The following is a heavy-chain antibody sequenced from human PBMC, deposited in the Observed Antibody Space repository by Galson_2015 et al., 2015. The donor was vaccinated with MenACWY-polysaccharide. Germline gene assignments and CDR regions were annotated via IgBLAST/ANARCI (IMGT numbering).Heavy chain of an antibody. J-gene: IGHJ4*02. CDR3: ARADWNYPSESLY. V-gene: IGHV1-18*01. CDR1: GYSFTNYG. D-gene: IGHD1-7*01. CDR2: ISGYDGKT. Sequence: SVKVSCKASGYSFTNYGMRWVRQAPGQGLEWMGWISGYDGKTHYAQKLQGRVTLTTDASTNTAYMELRSLRSDDAAVYYCARADWNYPSESLYWGQGTLVTVSS.